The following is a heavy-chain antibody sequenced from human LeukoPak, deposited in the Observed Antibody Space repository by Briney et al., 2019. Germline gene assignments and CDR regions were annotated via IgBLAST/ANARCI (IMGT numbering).Heavy chain of an antibody. CDR1: GFIVSNNY. Sequence: GGSLRLSCAASGFIVSNNYMSWVRQAPGMGLEWVSVTYSGGSTYYADSVKGRFTISRDDSKNTMYLQMINLRADDTAVYYCASSEAVAGTGNFDYWGQGTLVTVSS. CDR3: ASSEAVAGTGNFDY. J-gene: IGHJ4*02. D-gene: IGHD6-19*01. V-gene: IGHV3-53*01. CDR2: TYSGGST.